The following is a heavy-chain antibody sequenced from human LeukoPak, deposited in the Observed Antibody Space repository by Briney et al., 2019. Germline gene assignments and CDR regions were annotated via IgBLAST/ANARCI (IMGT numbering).Heavy chain of an antibody. V-gene: IGHV3-66*01. Sequence: GGSLRLSCAASGFTVSSNYMSWVSQAPGKGLEWVSVIYSGGSTYYADSVKGRFTISRDNSKNTLYLQMNSLRAEDTAVYYCARDGSGSQAFDYWGQGTLVTVSS. CDR3: ARDGSGSQAFDY. J-gene: IGHJ4*02. D-gene: IGHD3-10*01. CDR2: IYSGGST. CDR1: GFTVSSNY.